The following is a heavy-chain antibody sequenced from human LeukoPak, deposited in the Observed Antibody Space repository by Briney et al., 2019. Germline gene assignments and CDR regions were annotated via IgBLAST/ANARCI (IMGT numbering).Heavy chain of an antibody. CDR1: GYTFTSYG. CDR3: ARDGGYGSGSYYNVGVDY. CDR2: INVYNGDT. V-gene: IGHV1-18*01. Sequence: ASVKVSCKASGYTFTSYGISWVRQAPGQGLEWMAWINVYNGDTYYAQKSQGRVTMTTDTSTSTAYMELRSLRADDTAVYYCARDGGYGSGSYYNVGVDYWGQGTLVTVSS. D-gene: IGHD3-10*01. J-gene: IGHJ4*02.